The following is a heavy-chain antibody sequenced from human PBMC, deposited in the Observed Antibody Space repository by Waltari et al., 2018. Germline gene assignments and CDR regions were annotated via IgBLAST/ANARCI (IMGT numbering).Heavy chain of an antibody. CDR1: SSYY. CDR2: IYYSGNT. CDR3: ARHWKRNGYRFDP. Sequence: SSYYGGGIRQSPGKGLEWIGTIYYSGNTYYNPTLKSRVTISGDTSKNQFSLKLSSVTAADTAVYYCARHWKRNGYRFDPWGQGTLVTVSS. D-gene: IGHD5-12*01. J-gene: IGHJ5*02. V-gene: IGHV4-39*01.